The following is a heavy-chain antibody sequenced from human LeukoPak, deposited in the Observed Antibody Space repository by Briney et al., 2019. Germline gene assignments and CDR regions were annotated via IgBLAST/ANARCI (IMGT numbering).Heavy chain of an antibody. CDR1: GGSISSGDYY. V-gene: IGHV4-30-4*01. CDR3: ARADYGSGSYYSTPSIDY. Sequence: SQTLSLTCTVSGGSISSGDYYWSWIRQPPGKGLEWIGYIYYSGSTYYNPSLKSRVTISVDTSKNQFSLKLSSVTAADTAVYYCARADYGSGSYYSTPSIDYWGQGTLVTVSS. D-gene: IGHD3-10*01. J-gene: IGHJ4*02. CDR2: IYYSGST.